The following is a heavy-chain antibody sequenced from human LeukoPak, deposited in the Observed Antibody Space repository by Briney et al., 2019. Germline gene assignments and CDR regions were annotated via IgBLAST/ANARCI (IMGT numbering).Heavy chain of an antibody. Sequence: SQTLSLTCTVSGGSISSGDAYWSWFRQHPGKGLEWIGYIYYSGSTYYNPSLKSRITISIDTSQNQFSLKLSSLTVTDTAVYYRARGWSGTTFNYWGQGTLVTVSS. CDR1: GGSISSGDAY. D-gene: IGHD2/OR15-2a*01. CDR3: ARGWSGTTFNY. J-gene: IGHJ4*02. CDR2: IYYSGST. V-gene: IGHV4-31*03.